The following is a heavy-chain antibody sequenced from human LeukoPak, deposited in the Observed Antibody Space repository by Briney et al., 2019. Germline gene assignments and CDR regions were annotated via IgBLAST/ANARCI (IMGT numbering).Heavy chain of an antibody. Sequence: ASVNVSCKVSGYTLTELSMHWVRQAPGKGLEWMGGFDPEDGETIYAQKFQGRVTMTEDTSTDTAYMELSSLRSEDTAVYYCATGRYCSSTSCYAGRGYWFDPGGQGTLVTVSS. CDR2: FDPEDGET. D-gene: IGHD2-2*01. J-gene: IGHJ5*02. CDR3: ATGRYCSSTSCYAGRGYWFDP. CDR1: GYTLTELS. V-gene: IGHV1-24*01.